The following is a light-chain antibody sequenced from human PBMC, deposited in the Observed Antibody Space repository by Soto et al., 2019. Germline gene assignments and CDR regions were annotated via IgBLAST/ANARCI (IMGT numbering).Light chain of an antibody. CDR3: AEXDDSLSGYV. Sequence: QSVLTQPPSASGTPGQRVTISCSGSSSNIGSNYVYWYQQLPGTAPKLLIYRNNQRPSGVPDRFSGSKSGTSASLAISGLRSEDEADYYCAEXDDSLSGYVFGTGTKVPVL. V-gene: IGLV1-47*01. CDR1: SSNIGSNY. CDR2: RNN. J-gene: IGLJ1*01.